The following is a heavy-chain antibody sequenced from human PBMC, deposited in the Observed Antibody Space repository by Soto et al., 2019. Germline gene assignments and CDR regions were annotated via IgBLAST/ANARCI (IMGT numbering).Heavy chain of an antibody. D-gene: IGHD4-4*01. Sequence: EGSLRLSCSASGFTFSSYAMHLVRQSPGKGLEYVSATSSNGGSRYYEDSVKGRFTISRDNSKNTLYLQISSLRAEYTAVCYCVRVVAYNNPDFWGQGTMVTVSS. V-gene: IGHV3-64D*06. CDR1: GFTFSSYA. CDR3: VRVVAYNNPDF. J-gene: IGHJ4*02. CDR2: TSSNGGSR.